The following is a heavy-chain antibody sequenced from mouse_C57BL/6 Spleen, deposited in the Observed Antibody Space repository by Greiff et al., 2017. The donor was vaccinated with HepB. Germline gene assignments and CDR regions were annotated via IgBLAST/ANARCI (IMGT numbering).Heavy chain of an antibody. CDR1: GYTFTDYY. V-gene: IGHV1-75*01. J-gene: IGHJ2*01. CDR2: IFPGSGST. Sequence: QVQLQQSGPELVKPGASVKISCKASGYTFTDYYINWVKQRPGQGLEWIGWIFPGSGSTYYNEKFKGKATLTVDKSSSTAYMLLSSLTSEDSAVYVCARCGQLRLGGYFDYWGQGTTLTVSS. CDR3: ARCGQLRLGGYFDY. D-gene: IGHD3-2*02.